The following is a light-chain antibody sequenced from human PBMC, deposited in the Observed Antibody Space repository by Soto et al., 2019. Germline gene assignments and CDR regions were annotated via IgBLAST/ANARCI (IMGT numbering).Light chain of an antibody. Sequence: DIPMTQAPSTLSASVGDRVTITCRASHSISSCLAWYQQKPGKAPKLLIYKASSLESGVPSRFSGSGSGTEFTLTISSLQPDDFATYYCQQYNSYPWTFGQGTKVELK. CDR3: QQYNSYPWT. V-gene: IGKV1-5*03. CDR1: HSISSC. J-gene: IGKJ1*01. CDR2: KAS.